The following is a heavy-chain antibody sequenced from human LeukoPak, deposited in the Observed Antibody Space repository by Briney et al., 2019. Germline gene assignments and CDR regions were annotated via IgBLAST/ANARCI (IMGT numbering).Heavy chain of an antibody. CDR1: GASISNYY. CDR3: ANSRRWLQCPPFDY. Sequence: PSETLSLTCTVSGASISNYYWSWIRQPPGKGLEWIGYIYSSGNTKYNPSLKSRVTISIDTSKNQFSLNLTSVTAADTAVYYCANSRRWLQCPPFDYWGQGTLVTVSS. D-gene: IGHD5-24*01. V-gene: IGHV4-59*01. J-gene: IGHJ4*02. CDR2: IYSSGNT.